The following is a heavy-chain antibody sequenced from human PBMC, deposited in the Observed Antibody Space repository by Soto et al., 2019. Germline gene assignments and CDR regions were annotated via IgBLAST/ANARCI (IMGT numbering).Heavy chain of an antibody. D-gene: IGHD2-15*01. V-gene: IGHV3-33*01. CDR2: IWYDGSNK. Sequence: GGSLRLSCAASGFTFSSYGMHWVRQAPGKGLEWVAVIWYDGSNKYYADSVKGRFTISRDNSKNTLYLQMNSLRAEDTAVYYCARDSKLVRYCSGGSCYSGNYFDYWGQGTLVTVSS. CDR1: GFTFSSYG. J-gene: IGHJ4*02. CDR3: ARDSKLVRYCSGGSCYSGNYFDY.